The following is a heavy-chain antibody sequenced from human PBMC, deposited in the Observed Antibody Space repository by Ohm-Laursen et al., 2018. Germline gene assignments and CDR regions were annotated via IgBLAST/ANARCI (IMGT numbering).Heavy chain of an antibody. CDR3: ARGGYCSSTSCYSFDL. CDR2: IYRGGST. V-gene: IGHV3-53*01. J-gene: IGHJ2*01. D-gene: IGHD2-2*02. Sequence: SLRLSCTASGFIVSSNYMSWARQAPGKGLEWVSVIYRGGSTYYADSVKGRFTISRDNSKNTLYLQMNSLRAEDTAVYYCARGGYCSSTSCYSFDLWGRGTLVTVSS. CDR1: GFIVSSNY.